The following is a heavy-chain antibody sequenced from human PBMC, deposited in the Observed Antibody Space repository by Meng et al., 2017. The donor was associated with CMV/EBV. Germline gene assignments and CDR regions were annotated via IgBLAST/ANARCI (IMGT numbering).Heavy chain of an antibody. Sequence: SLKISCAASGFTFSSYEMNWVRQAPGKGLEWVSYISSSGSTIYYADSVKGRFTISRDNAKNSLYLQMNSLRAEDTAVYYCARLGRCTGQGIDAFDIWGQGTMVTVSS. CDR2: ISSSGSTI. CDR3: ARLGRCTGQGIDAFDI. V-gene: IGHV3-48*03. CDR1: GFTFSSYE. J-gene: IGHJ3*02. D-gene: IGHD2-8*01.